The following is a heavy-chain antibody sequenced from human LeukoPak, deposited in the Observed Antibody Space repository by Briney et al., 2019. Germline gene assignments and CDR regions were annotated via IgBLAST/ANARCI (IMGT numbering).Heavy chain of an antibody. D-gene: IGHD1-14*01. CDR3: ARDLYPITFFDA. Sequence: SETLSLTCTVSGDSISRYYWHWIRQPPGKGLEWIGFIFQSGTTNYNPSLKGRVTISADTSQNQFSLKVNSETAADTAVYYCARDLYPITFFDAWGQGSLVTVSS. J-gene: IGHJ5*02. V-gene: IGHV4-59*01. CDR2: IFQSGTT. CDR1: GDSISRYY.